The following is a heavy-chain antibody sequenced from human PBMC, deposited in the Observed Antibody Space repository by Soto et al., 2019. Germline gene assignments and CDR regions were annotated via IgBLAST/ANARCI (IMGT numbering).Heavy chain of an antibody. D-gene: IGHD3-9*01. CDR3: AREKEHYDILTGYYNSGVGY. CDR1: GFTFSDEN. J-gene: IGHJ4*02. CDR2: ISGGGSYI. Sequence: GGSLRLSCSAAGFTFSDENMSWVRQVPGKGLEWVSGISGGGSYIFYADSVQGRFSISRDSPKNSLFLEMNSLRAEDTAVYYCAREKEHYDILTGYYNSGVGYWGQGTLVTVSS. V-gene: IGHV3-21*06.